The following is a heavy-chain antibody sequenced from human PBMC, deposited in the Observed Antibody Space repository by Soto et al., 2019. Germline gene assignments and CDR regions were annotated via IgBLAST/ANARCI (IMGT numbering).Heavy chain of an antibody. J-gene: IGHJ5*02. V-gene: IGHV3-74*01. CDR3: ARSDWFDP. Sequence: EVQLVESGGGLVQPGGSLRLSCAASGLTFRPNWINWARKPPGKGLVWVSRIKSDGSSTSYADSVKGRFTISRDNAKNTLYLQMNSLRVEDTAVYYCARSDWFDPWGQGTLVTVSS. CDR2: IKSDGSST. CDR1: GLTFRPNW.